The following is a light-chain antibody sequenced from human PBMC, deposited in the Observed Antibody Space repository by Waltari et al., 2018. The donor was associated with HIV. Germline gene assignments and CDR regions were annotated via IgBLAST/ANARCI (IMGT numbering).Light chain of an antibody. J-gene: IGKJ1*01. CDR3: QQYRSTPGT. Sequence: EIVLTQSPDTLSLSPGDRATLSCRATESMPSTYVAWYQQKPGQAPRLLIYGASSRATGIPDRFRGSGSGTEFTLTINRLEPEDFAVYFCQQYRSTPGTFGQGTKVEIK. V-gene: IGKV3-20*01. CDR2: GAS. CDR1: ESMPSTY.